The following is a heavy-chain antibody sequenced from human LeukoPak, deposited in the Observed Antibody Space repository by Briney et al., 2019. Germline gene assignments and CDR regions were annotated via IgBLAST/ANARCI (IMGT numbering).Heavy chain of an antibody. CDR2: IIPIFGTA. V-gene: IGHV1-69*06. D-gene: IGHD1-14*01. Sequence: SVKVSCKASGGTFSSYAISWVRQAPGQGLEWMGGIIPIFGTANYAQKFQGRVTITADKSTSTAYMELSSLRSEDTAVYYCARGNPIYYYYYMDVWGKGTTVTVSS. CDR3: ARGNPIYYYYYMDV. J-gene: IGHJ6*03. CDR1: GGTFSSYA.